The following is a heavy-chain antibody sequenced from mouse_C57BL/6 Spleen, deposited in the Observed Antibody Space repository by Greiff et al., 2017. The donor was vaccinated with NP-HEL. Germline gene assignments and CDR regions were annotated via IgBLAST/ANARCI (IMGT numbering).Heavy chain of an antibody. CDR2: IDPETGGT. CDR3: TRWGAPPGAMDY. CDR1: GYTFTDYE. Sequence: QVQLKESGAELVRPGASVTLSCKASGYTFTDYEMHWVKQTPVHGLEWIGAIDPETGGTAYNQKFKGKAILTADKSSSTAYMELRSLTSEDSAVYYCTRWGAPPGAMDYWGQGTSVTVSS. J-gene: IGHJ4*01. V-gene: IGHV1-15*01.